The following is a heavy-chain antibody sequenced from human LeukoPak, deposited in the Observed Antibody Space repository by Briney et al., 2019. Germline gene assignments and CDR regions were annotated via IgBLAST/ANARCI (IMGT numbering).Heavy chain of an antibody. CDR3: ARLAGGSYYYYYYYMDV. CDR1: GFTFSSYS. J-gene: IGHJ6*03. Sequence: GGSLRLSCAASGFTFSSYSMNWVRQAPGKGLEWVPSISSSSSYIYYADSVKGRFTISRDNAENSLYLQMNSLRAEDTAVYYCARLAGGSYYYYYYYMDVWGKGTTVTVSS. V-gene: IGHV3-21*01. D-gene: IGHD3-16*01. CDR2: ISSSSSYI.